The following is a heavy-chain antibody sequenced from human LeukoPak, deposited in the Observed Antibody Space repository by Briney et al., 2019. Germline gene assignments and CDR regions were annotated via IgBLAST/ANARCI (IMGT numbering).Heavy chain of an antibody. CDR3: ARSIVVPAATIYYYYYMDV. Sequence: ASVKVSCKASGYTFTSYDINWVRQATGQGLEWMGWMNPNSGNTDYAQKFQGRLTITRNTSISTVYMELSSLRSEDTAVYYCARSIVVPAATIYYYYYMDVWGKGTTVTISS. J-gene: IGHJ6*03. CDR2: MNPNSGNT. V-gene: IGHV1-8*03. CDR1: GYTFTSYD. D-gene: IGHD2-2*01.